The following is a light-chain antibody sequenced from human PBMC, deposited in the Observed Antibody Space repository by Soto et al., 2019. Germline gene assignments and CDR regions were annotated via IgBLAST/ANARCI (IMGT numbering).Light chain of an antibody. CDR3: QQRSNWPPT. CDR1: QSVSSN. V-gene: IGKV3-15*01. Sequence: EIVLTQSPGTLSLSPGERATLSCRASQSVSSNLAWYQQKPGQAPRLLIYGASTRATGIPARFRGSGSGTEFTLTISSLQSEDFAAYYCQQRSNWPPTFGQGTKVDIK. CDR2: GAS. J-gene: IGKJ1*01.